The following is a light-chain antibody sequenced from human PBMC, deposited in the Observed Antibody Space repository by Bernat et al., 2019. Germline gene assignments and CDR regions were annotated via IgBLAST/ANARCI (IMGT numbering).Light chain of an antibody. J-gene: IGKJ5*01. V-gene: IGKV2-28*01. Sequence: IVRPHSHLSFPATLERRAPFASSPSRGLLRGNGTTYLIWTLRRRGHSPHPRSFFRFIRASGVPDRFSGSGSGTDFTLKISRVEAEDVGLYYCMQALQTPITFGQGTRLDIK. CDR3: MQALQTPIT. CDR2: FRF. CDR1: RGLLRGNGTTY.